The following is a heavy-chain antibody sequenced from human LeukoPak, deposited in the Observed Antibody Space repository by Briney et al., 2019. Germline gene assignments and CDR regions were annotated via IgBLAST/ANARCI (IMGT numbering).Heavy chain of an antibody. CDR3: ARDSDTLYDYVWGTVDY. Sequence: GRSLRLSCAASGFSFSSCGMHWVRQAPGKGLEWVAVIWYDGSNKYYADSVKGRFTISRDNSKNTLYLQMNSLRAEDTAVYYCARDSDTLYDYVWGTVDYWGQGTLVTVSS. V-gene: IGHV3-33*01. J-gene: IGHJ4*02. CDR1: GFSFSSCG. CDR2: IWYDGSNK. D-gene: IGHD3-16*01.